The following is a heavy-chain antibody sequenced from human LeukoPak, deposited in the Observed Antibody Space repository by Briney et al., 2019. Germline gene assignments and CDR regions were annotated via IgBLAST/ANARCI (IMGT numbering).Heavy chain of an antibody. Sequence: GGSLRLSCAASGFTFSSYSMNWVRQAPGKGLEWVSSISSSSSCIYHADSVEGRFTISRDNAKNSLYLQMNSLRAEDTAVYYCARGLDWGQGTLVTVSS. J-gene: IGHJ1*01. CDR3: ARGLD. CDR1: GFTFSSYS. V-gene: IGHV3-21*01. CDR2: ISSSSSCI.